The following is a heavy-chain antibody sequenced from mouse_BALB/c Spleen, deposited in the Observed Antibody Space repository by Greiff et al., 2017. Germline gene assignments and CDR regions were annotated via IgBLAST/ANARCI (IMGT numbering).Heavy chain of an antibody. CDR3: ARGGYGSGHAMDY. Sequence: VKLVESGPGLVAPSQSLSITCTVSGFSLTSYGVHWVRQPPGKGLEWLGVIWAGGSTNYNSALMSRLSISKDNSKSQVFLKMNSLQTDDTAMYYCARGGYGSGHAMDYWGQGTSVTVSS. D-gene: IGHD1-1*01. CDR1: GFSLTSYG. V-gene: IGHV2-9*02. J-gene: IGHJ4*01. CDR2: IWAGGST.